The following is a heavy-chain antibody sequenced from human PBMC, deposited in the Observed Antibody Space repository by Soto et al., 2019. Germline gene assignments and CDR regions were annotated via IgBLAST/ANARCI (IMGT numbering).Heavy chain of an antibody. CDR2: IYYSGST. CDR1: GGSISSGGYY. D-gene: IGHD2-21*02. Sequence: SETLSLTCTVSGGSISSGGYYWSWIRQHPGKGLEWIGYIYYSGSTYYNPSLKSRVTISVDTSKNQFSLKLSSVTAADTAVYYCARDTVARDDSLYYYRLDVWGQGTTVTVSS. V-gene: IGHV4-31*03. CDR3: ARDTVARDDSLYYYRLDV. J-gene: IGHJ6*02.